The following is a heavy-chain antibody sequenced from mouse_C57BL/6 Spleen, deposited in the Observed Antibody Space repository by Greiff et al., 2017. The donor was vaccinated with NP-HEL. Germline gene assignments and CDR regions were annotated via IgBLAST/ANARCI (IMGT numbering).Heavy chain of an antibody. V-gene: IGHV1-69*01. CDR1: GYTFTSYW. Sequence: QVQLQQPGAELVMPGASVKLSCKASGYTFTSYWMHWVKQRPGQGLEWIGELDPSDSYTNYNQKFKGKSTLTVDKSSSTAYLQRSSLTSEDSAVYDCARGNYDGSSCCGDFDVWGTGTTVTVSS. CDR2: LDPSDSYT. CDR3: ARGNYDGSSCCGDFDV. J-gene: IGHJ1*03. D-gene: IGHD1-1*01.